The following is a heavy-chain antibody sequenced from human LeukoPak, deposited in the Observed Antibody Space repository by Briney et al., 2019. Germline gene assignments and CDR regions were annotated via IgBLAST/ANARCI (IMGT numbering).Heavy chain of an antibody. CDR1: GGSISSYY. D-gene: IGHD5-24*01. Sequence: SETLSLTCTVSGGSISSYYWSWIRQPPGKGLEWIGYIYYSGSTNYNPSLKSRVTISVDTSKNQFSLKLSSVTAADTAVYYCARESARATIYNWFDPWGQGTLVTVSS. CDR2: IYYSGST. CDR3: ARESARATIYNWFDP. V-gene: IGHV4-59*12. J-gene: IGHJ5*02.